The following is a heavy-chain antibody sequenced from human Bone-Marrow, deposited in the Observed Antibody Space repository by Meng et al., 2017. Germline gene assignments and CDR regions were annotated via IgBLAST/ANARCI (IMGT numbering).Heavy chain of an antibody. CDR3: AKSIVVVVAALNYFDY. Sequence: GESLKISCAASGFTFSSYAMSWVRQAPGKGLEWVSAISGSGGSTYYADSVKGRFTISRDNSKNTPYLQMNSLRAEDTAVYYCAKSIVVVVAALNYFDYWGQGTLVTVSS. CDR1: GFTFSSYA. CDR2: ISGSGGST. D-gene: IGHD2-15*01. V-gene: IGHV3-23*01. J-gene: IGHJ4*02.